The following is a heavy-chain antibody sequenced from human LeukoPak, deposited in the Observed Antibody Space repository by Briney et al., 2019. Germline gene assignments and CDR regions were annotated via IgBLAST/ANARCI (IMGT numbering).Heavy chain of an antibody. Sequence: PSETLSLTCTVSGGSISSYYWSWIRQPPGKGLEWIGYIYYSGSTNYNPSLKSRVTISVDTSKNQFSLKLSSVTAADTAVYYCARAYSSQGYFDYWGQGTLVTVSS. CDR1: GGSISSYY. J-gene: IGHJ4*02. D-gene: IGHD5-18*01. CDR2: IYYSGST. V-gene: IGHV4-59*01. CDR3: ARAYSSQGYFDY.